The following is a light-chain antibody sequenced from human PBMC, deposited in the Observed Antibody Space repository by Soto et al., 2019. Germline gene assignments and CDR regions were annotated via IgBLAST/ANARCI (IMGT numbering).Light chain of an antibody. V-gene: IGLV1-40*01. CDR1: SSNIGAGYD. CDR3: QSYESSLRGYV. Sequence: QSVLTQPPSVSGAPGQGVTISCTGSSSNIGAGYDVHWYQHLPGTAPELLIYGNYNRPSGVPDRFSGSKSGTSASLAITGLQAEDEADFYCQSYESSLRGYVFGTGTKVTVL. J-gene: IGLJ1*01. CDR2: GNY.